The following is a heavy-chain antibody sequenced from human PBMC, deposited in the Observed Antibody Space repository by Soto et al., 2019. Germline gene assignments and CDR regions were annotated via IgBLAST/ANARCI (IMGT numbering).Heavy chain of an antibody. CDR3: ARVGIVGATGLDY. D-gene: IGHD1-26*01. Sequence: GGSLRLSCAASGFTFSSYWMSWVRQAPGKGLEWVANIKQDGSEKYYVDSVKGRFTISRDNAKNSLYLQMNSLRAEDTAVYYCARVGIVGATGLDYWGQGTLVTVSS. CDR1: GFTFSSYW. V-gene: IGHV3-7*03. CDR2: IKQDGSEK. J-gene: IGHJ4*02.